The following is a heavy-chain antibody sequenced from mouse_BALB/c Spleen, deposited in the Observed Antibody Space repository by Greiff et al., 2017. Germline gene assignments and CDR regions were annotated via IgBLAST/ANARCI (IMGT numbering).Heavy chain of an antibody. V-gene: IGHV1-63*02. CDR3: ARSRSVYAMDY. CDR1: GYTFTNYW. Sequence: QVQLQQSGAELVRPGTSVKISCKASGYTFTNYWLGWVKQRPGHGLEWIGDIYPGGGYTNYNEKFKGKATLTADTSSSTAYMQLSSLTSEDSAVYFCARSRSVYAMDYWGQGTSVTVSS. J-gene: IGHJ4*01. CDR2: IYPGGGYT.